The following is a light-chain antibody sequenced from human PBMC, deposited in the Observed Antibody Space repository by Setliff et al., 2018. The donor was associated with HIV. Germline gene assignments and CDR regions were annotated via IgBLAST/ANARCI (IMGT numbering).Light chain of an antibody. J-gene: IGLJ1*01. Sequence: SALAQPASVSGSPGQSVTIPCTGISSDVGSYNLVSWYRQYPGKAPKLMIYEVSKRPSGVSNRFSGSKSGITASLTISGLQAEDEADYYCCSYAGSYVFGTGTKVTVL. CDR2: EVS. CDR3: CSYAGSYV. CDR1: SSDVGSYNL. V-gene: IGLV2-23*02.